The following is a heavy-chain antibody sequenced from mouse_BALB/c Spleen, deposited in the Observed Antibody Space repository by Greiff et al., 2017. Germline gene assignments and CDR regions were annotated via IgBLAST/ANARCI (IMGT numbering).Heavy chain of an antibody. CDR3: ARGGGPNYFDY. Sequence: EVKLVESGGGLVKPGGSLKLSCAASGFTFSDYYMYWVRQTPEKRLEWVATISDGGSYTYYPDSVKGRFTISRDNAKNNLYLQMSSLKSEDTAMYYCARGGGPNYFDYWGQGTTLTVSS. V-gene: IGHV5-4*02. CDR2: ISDGGSYT. J-gene: IGHJ2*01. CDR1: GFTFSDYY.